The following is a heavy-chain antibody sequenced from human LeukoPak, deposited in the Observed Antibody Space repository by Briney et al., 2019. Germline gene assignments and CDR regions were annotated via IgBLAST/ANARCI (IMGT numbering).Heavy chain of an antibody. CDR3: AKDTSAWWYHRAYMNV. CDR2: ISGSGTNT. D-gene: IGHD2-15*01. V-gene: IGHV3-23*01. Sequence: PGGSLRLSCAASGFTFSDYAMNWVRQAPGGGLEWVSAISGSGTNTYHADSVKGRFTNSRDNSKNTLSLQMSSLRVEDSAVYFCAKDTSAWWYHRAYMNVWGTGTTVTVSS. CDR1: GFTFSDYA. J-gene: IGHJ6*03.